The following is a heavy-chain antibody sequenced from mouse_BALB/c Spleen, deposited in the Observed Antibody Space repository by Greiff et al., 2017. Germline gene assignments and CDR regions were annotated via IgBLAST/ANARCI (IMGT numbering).Heavy chain of an antibody. V-gene: IGHV7-3*02. CDR2: IRNKANGYTT. Sequence: EVKVVESGGGLVQPGGSLRLSCATSGFTFTDYYMSWVRQPPGKALEWLGFIRNKANGYTTEYSASVKGRFTISRDNSQIILYLQMNTLRAEDSATYYFASQLGLRDAMDYWGQGTSVTVSS. D-gene: IGHD3-1*01. J-gene: IGHJ4*01. CDR1: GFTFTDYY. CDR3: ASQLGLRDAMDY.